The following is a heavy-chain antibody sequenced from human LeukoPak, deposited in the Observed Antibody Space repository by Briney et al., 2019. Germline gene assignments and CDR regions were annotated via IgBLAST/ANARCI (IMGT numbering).Heavy chain of an antibody. J-gene: IGHJ1*01. Sequence: GGSLRLSCAASGFTFSSYWMHWVRQAPGKGLVWGSRIKSDGSTNYADSVKGRFTISRDNAKNTVSLQMTSLRAEDTGVYYCARAPSEIGGYYPEYFRHWGQGTLVTVSS. CDR1: GFTFSSYW. CDR2: IKSDGST. V-gene: IGHV3-74*01. D-gene: IGHD3-22*01. CDR3: ARAPSEIGGYYPEYFRH.